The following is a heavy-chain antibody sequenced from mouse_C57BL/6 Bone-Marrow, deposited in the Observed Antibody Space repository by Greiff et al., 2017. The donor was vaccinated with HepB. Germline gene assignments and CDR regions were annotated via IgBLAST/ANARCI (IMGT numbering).Heavy chain of an antibody. D-gene: IGHD1-1*01. CDR3: ARGGRYDRSPHYFAT. CDR1: GFTISDYG. V-gene: IGHV5-17*01. Sequence: EVKLVESGGCLLKPGGSLKHSCAASGFTISDYGMHWVRQAPEKGLEWVAYISSGSSTIYYADTVKGRFTISRDNAKNTLFLQMTSLRSEDTAMYYCARGGRYDRSPHYFATRRPGTTITAS. J-gene: IGHJ2*01. CDR2: ISSGSSTI.